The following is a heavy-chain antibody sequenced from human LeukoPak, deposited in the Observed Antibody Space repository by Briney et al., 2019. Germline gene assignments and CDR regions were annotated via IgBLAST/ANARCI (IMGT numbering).Heavy chain of an antibody. CDR1: GFTFSSYS. J-gene: IGHJ4*02. V-gene: IGHV3-21*01. CDR2: ISSSSSYI. D-gene: IGHD6-19*01. Sequence: PGGSLRLSCAASGFTFSSYSMNWVRQAPGKGLEWVSSISSSSSYIYYADSVKGRFTISRDNAKNSLYLQMNSLRAEDTAVYYCARVASSSGWWILDYWGQGTLVTVSS. CDR3: ARVASSSGWWILDY.